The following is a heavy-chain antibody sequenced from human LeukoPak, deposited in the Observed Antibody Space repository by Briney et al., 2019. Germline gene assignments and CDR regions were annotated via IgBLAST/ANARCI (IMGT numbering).Heavy chain of an antibody. J-gene: IGHJ4*02. CDR3: ARYLYCSSTSCPTSYFDY. CDR2: IIPIFGTA. CDR1: GGTFSSYA. Sequence: GASVKVSCKASGGTFSSYAISWVRQAPGQGLEWMGGIIPIFGTANYAQKFQGRVTITTDESTSTAYMELSSLRSEDTAVYYCARYLYCSSTSCPTSYFDYWGQGTLVTVSS. D-gene: IGHD2-2*01. V-gene: IGHV1-69*05.